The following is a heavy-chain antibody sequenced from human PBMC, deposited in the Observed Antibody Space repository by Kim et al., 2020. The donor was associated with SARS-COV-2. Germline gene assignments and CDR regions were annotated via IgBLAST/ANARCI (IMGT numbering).Heavy chain of an antibody. D-gene: IGHD1-20*01. Sequence: NPSLGGRVTLSVDTSKNQFSLKLSAVTAADTAVYYCARVPWYNWKCAFDIWGQGTMVTVSS. J-gene: IGHJ3*02. V-gene: IGHV4-4*07. CDR3: ARVPWYNWKCAFDI.